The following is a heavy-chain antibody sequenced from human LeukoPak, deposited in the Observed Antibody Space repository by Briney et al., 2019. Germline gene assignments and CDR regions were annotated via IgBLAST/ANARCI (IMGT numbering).Heavy chain of an antibody. D-gene: IGHD4-17*01. CDR3: ARDRPFMTTVTLEYSYGMDV. J-gene: IGHJ6*02. Sequence: ASVKVSCKASGGTFSSYGISWVRQAPGQGLEWMGWISAYNGNTNYAQKLQGRVTMTTDTSTTTASMELRSLRSDDTAVYYCARDRPFMTTVTLEYSYGMDVWGPGTTVTVSS. CDR1: GGTFSSYG. CDR2: ISAYNGNT. V-gene: IGHV1-18*01.